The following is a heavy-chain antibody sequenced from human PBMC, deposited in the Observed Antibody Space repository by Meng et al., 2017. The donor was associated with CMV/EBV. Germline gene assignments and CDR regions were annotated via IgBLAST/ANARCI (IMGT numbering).Heavy chain of an antibody. Sequence: SETLSLTCTVSGGSISSSSYYWGWIRQPPGKGLEWIGSIYYSGSTYYNPSLKSRVTISVDTSKNQFSLKLSSVTAADTAVYYCARLDVVPAARDAFDFWGQGTMVTVSS. V-gene: IGHV4-39*01. J-gene: IGHJ3*01. D-gene: IGHD2-2*01. CDR1: GGSISSSSYY. CDR2: IYYSGST. CDR3: ARLDVVPAARDAFDF.